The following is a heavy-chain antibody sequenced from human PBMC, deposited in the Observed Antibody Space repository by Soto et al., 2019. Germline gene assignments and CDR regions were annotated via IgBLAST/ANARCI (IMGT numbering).Heavy chain of an antibody. V-gene: IGHV1-18*01. CDR2: SGAYNGNT. J-gene: IGHJ4*02. D-gene: IGHD3-10*01. CDR1: GYTFTSYA. Sequence: ASVKVSCKASGYTFTSYAISWVRQAPGRGLEWMGWSGAYNGNTNYAQQVQGGVTVTTDTSTSTAYMELRSLRSDDTAVYYCARGGDGNFPFDDWGQGTPVTVS. CDR3: ARGGDGNFPFDD.